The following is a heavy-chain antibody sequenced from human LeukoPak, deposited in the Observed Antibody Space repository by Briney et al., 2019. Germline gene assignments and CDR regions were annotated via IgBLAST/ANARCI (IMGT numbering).Heavy chain of an antibody. J-gene: IGHJ4*02. V-gene: IGHV4-61*01. CDR2: VYYSGTA. Sequence: PSETLSLTCTVSGGSVSSGSYYWSWIRQPPGKGLEWIGYVYYSGTANNNPSLNSRVTVSVDTSKNQFSLRLTSLTAADTAVYYCARGVDYFDYWGRGTLVTVSS. CDR3: ARGVDYFDY. CDR1: GGSVSSGSYY.